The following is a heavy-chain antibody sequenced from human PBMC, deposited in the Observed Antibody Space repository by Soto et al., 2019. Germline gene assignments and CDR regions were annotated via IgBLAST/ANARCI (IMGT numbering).Heavy chain of an antibody. D-gene: IGHD1-26*01. V-gene: IGHV3-53*01. Sequence: GGPLRLPGRASGFSVSTNYMTWVRQAPGKGLEWVSVIYSGGSTYYADSVKGRFTISRDNSKNTLHLQMNSLRAEDTAVYYCARGSGSLYYFDFWGRGTLVTVSS. J-gene: IGHJ4*02. CDR2: IYSGGST. CDR3: ARGSGSLYYFDF. CDR1: GFSVSTNY.